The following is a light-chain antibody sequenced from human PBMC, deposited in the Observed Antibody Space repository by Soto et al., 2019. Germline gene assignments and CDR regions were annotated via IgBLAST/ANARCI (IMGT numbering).Light chain of an antibody. CDR2: TTN. J-gene: IGLJ1*01. Sequence: VLTQPHSASGTPGQRVTISCSGSSSNIGTSSVHWFQQLPGTAPKLLISTTNQRPSGVPERFSGSKSGTSASLAISGLQSEDEADYYCAAWDDSVNGHVFGNGTKVTVL. CDR3: AAWDDSVNGHV. CDR1: SSNIGTSS. V-gene: IGLV1-44*01.